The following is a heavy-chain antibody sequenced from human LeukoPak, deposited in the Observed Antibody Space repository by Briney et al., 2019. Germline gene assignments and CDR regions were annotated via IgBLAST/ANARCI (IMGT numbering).Heavy chain of an antibody. CDR2: ISGSGGST. Sequence: GGSLRLSCAASGFTFSAYVMSWVRQAPGKGLEWVSAISGSGGSTYYADSVKGRFTISRDNSKNTLYLQMNSLGADDTAVYYCAKGNWRYFDYWGQGTLVTVSS. J-gene: IGHJ4*02. CDR1: GFTFSAYV. CDR3: AKGNWRYFDY. D-gene: IGHD1-1*01. V-gene: IGHV3-23*01.